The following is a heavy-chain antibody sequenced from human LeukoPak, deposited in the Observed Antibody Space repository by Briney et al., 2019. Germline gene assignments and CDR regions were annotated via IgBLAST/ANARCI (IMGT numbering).Heavy chain of an antibody. Sequence: PGGSLRLSCAASGFTFSSYAMSWVRQAPGKGLEWVSSISGRGDSTYYADSVKGRFTISRDNSKNTLYLQMNSLRAEDAAVYYCAKDQGAAAGTHYFDYWGQGTLVTVSS. D-gene: IGHD6-13*01. J-gene: IGHJ4*02. CDR2: ISGRGDST. V-gene: IGHV3-23*01. CDR3: AKDQGAAAGTHYFDY. CDR1: GFTFSSYA.